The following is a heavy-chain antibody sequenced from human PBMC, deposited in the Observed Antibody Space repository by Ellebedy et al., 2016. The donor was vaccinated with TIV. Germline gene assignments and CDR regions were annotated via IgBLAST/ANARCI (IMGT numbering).Heavy chain of an antibody. J-gene: IGHJ5*02. CDR3: ARRGSYGDYAVQINSGFDT. CDR1: GFSFRSYW. D-gene: IGHD4-17*01. V-gene: IGHV3-7*01. CDR2: IYQDGGVQ. Sequence: PGGSLRLSCAASGFSFRSYWMSWVRQAPGKGLEWVANIYQDGGVQYYVDSVKGRFTISRDNADNSLFLQMNCLRAEDTAVYYCARRGSYGDYAVQINSGFDTWGRGTLVAVSS.